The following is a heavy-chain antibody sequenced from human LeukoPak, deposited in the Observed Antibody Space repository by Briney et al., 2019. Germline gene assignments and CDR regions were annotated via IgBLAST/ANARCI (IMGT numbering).Heavy chain of an antibody. CDR2: ITSSGGDT. CDR3: TKVHNSLYYFDY. V-gene: IGHV3-23*01. D-gene: IGHD1-1*01. CDR1: GFTFSSYA. Sequence: GGSLRLPCAASGFTFSSYAMRWVRQAPGKRLEWVSTITSSGGDTSYADSVKSRFTISRDNSKNTLYLQMHGLRAEDTAIYYCTKVHNSLYYFDYWGQGTLVTVSS. J-gene: IGHJ4*02.